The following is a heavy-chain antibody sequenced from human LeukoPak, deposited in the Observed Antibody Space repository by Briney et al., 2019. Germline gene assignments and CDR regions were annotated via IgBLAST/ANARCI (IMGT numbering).Heavy chain of an antibody. CDR2: ISAFNGNT. Sequence: GASVKVSCKASGYTFTSYGISWVRQAPGQGLEWIGWISAFNGNTNYAQKLQGRVTMTTDTSTSTAYMELRSLRSDDTAVYYCARGVWYCSSTSCPDAFDIWGQGTMVTVSS. V-gene: IGHV1-18*01. D-gene: IGHD2-2*01. J-gene: IGHJ3*02. CDR1: GYTFTSYG. CDR3: ARGVWYCSSTSCPDAFDI.